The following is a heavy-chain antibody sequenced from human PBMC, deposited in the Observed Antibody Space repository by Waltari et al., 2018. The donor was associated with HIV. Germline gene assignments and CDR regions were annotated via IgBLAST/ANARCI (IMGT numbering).Heavy chain of an antibody. V-gene: IGHV3-15*01. Sequence: EEYLVESGGDLIKPGGCLRLSCSASGFTFSDAWMTWLRQAPGKGLEWVGRIKNKTYGGTTDYAAAVKGRVTISRDDSKNTLFLQMNSLKTEDTAVYYCATEEGYGSGSYLDYWGQGTLLTVSS. CDR2: IKNKTYGGTT. J-gene: IGHJ4*02. CDR1: GFTFSDAW. CDR3: ATEEGYGSGSYLDY. D-gene: IGHD3-10*01.